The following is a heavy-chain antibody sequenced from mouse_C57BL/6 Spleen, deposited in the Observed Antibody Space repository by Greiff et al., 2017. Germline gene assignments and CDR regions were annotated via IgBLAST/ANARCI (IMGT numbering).Heavy chain of an antibody. CDR2: ISNGGGST. Sequence: EVKLVESGGGLVQPGGSLKLSCAASGFTFSDYYMYWVRQTPEKRLEWVAYISNGGGSTYYPATVKGRFTISRDNAKNTLYLQMSRLKSEDTAMYYCARHEGSYFDYWGQGTTLTVSS. J-gene: IGHJ2*01. CDR1: GFTFSDYY. V-gene: IGHV5-12*01. CDR3: ARHEGSYFDY.